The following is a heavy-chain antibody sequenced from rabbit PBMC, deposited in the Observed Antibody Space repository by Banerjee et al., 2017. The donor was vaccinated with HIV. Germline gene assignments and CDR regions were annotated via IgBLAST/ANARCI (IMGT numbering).Heavy chain of an antibody. Sequence: QEQLEESGGDLVKPEGSLTLTCTASGLDFSSSDWICWVRQAPGKGLEWIAGIYTGSGSTYYASWAKGRFTISKTSSTTVTLQMTSLTAADTATYFCARGTGGAGDGLNLWGQGTLVTVS. V-gene: IGHV1S45*01. CDR2: IYTGSGST. D-gene: IGHD4-2*01. J-gene: IGHJ4*01. CDR1: GLDFSSSDW. CDR3: ARGTGGAGDGLNL.